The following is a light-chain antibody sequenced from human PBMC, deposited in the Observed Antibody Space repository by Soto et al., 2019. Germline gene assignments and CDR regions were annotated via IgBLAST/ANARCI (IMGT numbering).Light chain of an antibody. CDR1: SSDVGAYNF. V-gene: IGLV2-14*03. CDR3: SAYTVSRSYV. J-gene: IGLJ1*01. CDR2: NVY. Sequence: QSVLTQPASVSGSPGQTITISCTGTSSDVGAYNFVSWHQQHPGKAPKLMIYNVYDRPSGISYRFSGSKSGTTASLTISRAQGEDEADYYCSAYTVSRSYVFGAGTKATVL.